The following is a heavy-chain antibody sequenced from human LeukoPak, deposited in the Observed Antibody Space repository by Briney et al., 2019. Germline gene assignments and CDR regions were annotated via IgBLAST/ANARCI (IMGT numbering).Heavy chain of an antibody. Sequence: SEPLSLTCAVYGGSFSGYYWSWIRHPPGKGLEWIGEIIHSGSTNYNPSLKSRVNISVDTSKNQFSLKLSSVTAADTAVYYCARGAMVRGVRGDYWGQGTLVTVSS. CDR3: ARGAMVRGVRGDY. CDR1: GGSFSGYY. CDR2: IIHSGST. D-gene: IGHD3-10*01. V-gene: IGHV4-34*01. J-gene: IGHJ4*02.